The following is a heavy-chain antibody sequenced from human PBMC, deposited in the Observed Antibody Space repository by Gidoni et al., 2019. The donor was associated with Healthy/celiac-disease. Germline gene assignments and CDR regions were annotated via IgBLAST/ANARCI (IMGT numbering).Heavy chain of an antibody. Sequence: EVQLLESGGGLVQPGGSLRLSCAASGFTFSSYAMSWVRQAPGKGLEWVSVISGSGGSTNYADSVKGRFTISRDNSKNTLYLQMNSLRAEDTAVYYCVRTVTEGYWGQGTLVTVSS. CDR3: VRTVTEGY. CDR2: ISGSGGST. CDR1: GFTFSSYA. J-gene: IGHJ4*02. D-gene: IGHD4-4*01. V-gene: IGHV3-23*01.